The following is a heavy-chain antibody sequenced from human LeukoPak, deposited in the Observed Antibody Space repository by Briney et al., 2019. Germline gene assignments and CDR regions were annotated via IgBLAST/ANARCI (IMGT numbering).Heavy chain of an antibody. Sequence: SETLSLTCTVSGGSISSGGYYWSWIRQHPGKGLEWFGYIYYSGSTYYNPSLKSRVTISVDTSKNQFSLKLGSVTAADTAVYYCARDTSGGESTPGNWFDPWGQGTLVTVSS. J-gene: IGHJ5*02. CDR1: GGSISSGGYY. V-gene: IGHV4-31*03. D-gene: IGHD3-16*01. CDR2: IYYSGST. CDR3: ARDTSGGESTPGNWFDP.